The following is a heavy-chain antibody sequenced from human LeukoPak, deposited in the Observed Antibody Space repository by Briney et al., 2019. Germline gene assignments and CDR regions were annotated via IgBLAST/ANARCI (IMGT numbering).Heavy chain of an antibody. CDR2: ISSDVNIK. CDR1: GFDFHNYV. CDR3: ARDVSRSYFDY. J-gene: IGHJ4*02. Sequence: GGSLRLSCAASGFDFHNYVIHWVRQAPGKGLEWVAVISSDVNIKYYADSVKGRFTISRDSSSKMVSLQMNSLGTEDTAVYYCARDVSRSYFDYWGQGTLVTVSS. V-gene: IGHV3-30-3*01. D-gene: IGHD2-2*01.